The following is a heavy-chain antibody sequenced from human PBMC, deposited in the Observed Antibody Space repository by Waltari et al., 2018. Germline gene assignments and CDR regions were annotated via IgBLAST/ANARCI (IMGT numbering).Heavy chain of an antibody. V-gene: IGHV4-59*01. J-gene: IGHJ3*02. Sequence: QVQLQESGPGLMKPSETLSLTCTVSGGSISSYYWSWIRQPPGKGLEWIGYIYYSGSTNYNPSLKSRVTISVDTSKNQFSLKLSSVTAADTAVYYCARGEQLVRAFDIWGQGTMVTVSS. CDR2: IYYSGST. CDR3: ARGEQLVRAFDI. D-gene: IGHD6-13*01. CDR1: GGSISSYY.